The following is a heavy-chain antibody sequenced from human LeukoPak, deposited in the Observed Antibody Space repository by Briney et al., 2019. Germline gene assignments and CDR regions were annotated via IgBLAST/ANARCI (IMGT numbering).Heavy chain of an antibody. CDR1: GFTFDDYA. D-gene: IGHD6-13*01. CDR3: ARAAIAAARIYYYMDV. V-gene: IGHV3-43D*03. J-gene: IGHJ6*03. CDR2: INWAGGST. Sequence: PGGSLRLSCAASGFTFDDYAMHWVRQTPGKGLEWVSLINWAGGSTYYADSVKGRFTISRDNAKNSLFLQMNSLRAEDTAVYYCARAAIAAARIYYYMDVWGKGTTVTVSS.